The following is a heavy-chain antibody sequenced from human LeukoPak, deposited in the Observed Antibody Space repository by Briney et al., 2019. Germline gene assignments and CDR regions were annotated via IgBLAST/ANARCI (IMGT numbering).Heavy chain of an antibody. Sequence: SEALSLTCIVSVASVGSQYWNWIRQPPGKRLGWIGFVSYSGTTNYNPSLNGRVTISIDTSKNRVSLRLTSVTAADTAYYRCARGGRDGPVDFGGQGTLVTVSS. CDR3: ARGGRDGPVDF. V-gene: IGHV4-59*02. J-gene: IGHJ4*02. CDR1: VASVGSQY. CDR2: VSYSGTT. D-gene: IGHD5-24*01.